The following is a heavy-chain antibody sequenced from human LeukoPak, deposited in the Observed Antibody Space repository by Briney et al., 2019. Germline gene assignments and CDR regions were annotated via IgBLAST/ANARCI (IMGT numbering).Heavy chain of an antibody. J-gene: IGHJ4*02. Sequence: QPGGSLRLSCAASGFTFTRYSMSWIRQAPGKGLEWVAFIRYDGSNKYYADSVKGRFTISRDNSKNTLYLQMSSLRAGDTAVYYCAKDGALYDFWSGYLSGYFDYWGQGTLVTVSS. V-gene: IGHV3-30*02. CDR2: IRYDGSNK. CDR1: GFTFTRYS. D-gene: IGHD3-3*01. CDR3: AKDGALYDFWSGYLSGYFDY.